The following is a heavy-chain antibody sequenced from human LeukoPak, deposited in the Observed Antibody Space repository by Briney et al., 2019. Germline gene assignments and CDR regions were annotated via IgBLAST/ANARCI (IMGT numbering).Heavy chain of an antibody. CDR1: GVPITFYF. D-gene: IGHD3-10*01. Sequence: SSETLSLTCTVSGVPITFYFWTWLRKAPGKPLEGIGYIYDIGTTNYNPSLISRITISLDMPQNLFSLTLDSLTASDTALYYSSRKGDGAWSSHFIDVWGKGTTVTVSS. V-gene: IGHV4-59*01. J-gene: IGHJ6*03. CDR3: SRKGDGAWSSHFIDV. CDR2: IYDIGTT.